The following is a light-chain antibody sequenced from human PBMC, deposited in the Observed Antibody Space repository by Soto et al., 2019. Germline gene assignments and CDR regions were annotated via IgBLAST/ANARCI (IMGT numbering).Light chain of an antibody. CDR3: KSYEGRNTYV. CDR1: KNDIGVYDF. J-gene: IGLJ1*01. CDR2: EVV. V-gene: IGLV2-8*01. Sequence: QSVLTQHPSASGSPGQSVTISCTGTKNDIGVYDFVSWYQHHPGKAPRLIIYEVVQRPSGVPDRFSGSKSGNTASLTVSGLQDADEPDYFRKSYEGRNTYVFGSGTKVTVL.